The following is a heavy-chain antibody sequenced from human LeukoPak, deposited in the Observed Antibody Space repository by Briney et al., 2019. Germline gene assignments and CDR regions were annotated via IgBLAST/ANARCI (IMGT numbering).Heavy chain of an antibody. V-gene: IGHV3-13*01. CDR2: IGTAGDT. CDR3: ARDRDGSGWYDY. J-gene: IGHJ4*02. CDR1: GFTFSSYA. Sequence: GGSRKLSVEASGFTFSSYAMHWVRKAQGKGLKWVSAIGTAGDTYYPGSVKGRFTISRENAKNSLYLQMNSLRAGDTAVYYCARDRDGSGWYDYWGQGTLVTVSS. D-gene: IGHD6-19*01.